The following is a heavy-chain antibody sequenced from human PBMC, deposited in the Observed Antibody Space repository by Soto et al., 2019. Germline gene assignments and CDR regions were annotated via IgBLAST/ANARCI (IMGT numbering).Heavy chain of an antibody. CDR2: IFSSGTT. J-gene: IGHJ6*02. CDR3: ARVPSPFDFYYAMDV. V-gene: IGHV4-30-4*02. D-gene: IGHD3-16*01. CDR1: GDSIGSGNKC. Sequence: SETLSLTCTVSGDSIGSGNKCWSWIRQAPGKGLEWIGYIFSSGTTYYNPSLKSRLTMSLDTSQNQFSLKLNSVTAADTAVYFCARVPSPFDFYYAMDVWGQGTTVTVSS.